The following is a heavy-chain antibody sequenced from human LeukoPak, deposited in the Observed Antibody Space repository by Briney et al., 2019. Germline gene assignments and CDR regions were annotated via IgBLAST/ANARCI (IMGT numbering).Heavy chain of an antibody. CDR3: AKESQRRAFAI. CDR2: MRGSGCST. CDR1: GFTLSSYA. Sequence: PGGSLRLSCAASGFTLSSYAMSWVRHAPGKGLEGVSSMRGSGCSTYYAASVKGRFTISRDNYNNTLYLQMPSMRPEDTALYSCAKESQRRAFAIWGKGPMVTVS. J-gene: IGHJ3*02. V-gene: IGHV3-23*01.